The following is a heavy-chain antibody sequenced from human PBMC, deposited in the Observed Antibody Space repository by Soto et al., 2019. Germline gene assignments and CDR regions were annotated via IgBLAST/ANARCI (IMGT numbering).Heavy chain of an antibody. Sequence: SVKVSCKASGGTFRSYAINWVRQAPGQGLEWVGEIIPMFGPANYAQNFQGRVTITADESTSTAYMELSSLRSEDTAVYYCARQRVTTIYNGYYYYAMDAWGQGTTVTVSS. CDR3: ARQRVTTIYNGYYYYAMDA. D-gene: IGHD4-17*01. J-gene: IGHJ6*02. CDR2: IIPMFGPA. CDR1: GGTFRSYA. V-gene: IGHV1-69*13.